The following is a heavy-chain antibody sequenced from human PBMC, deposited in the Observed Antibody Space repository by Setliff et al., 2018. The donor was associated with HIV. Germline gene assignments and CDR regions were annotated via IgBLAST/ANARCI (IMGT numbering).Heavy chain of an antibody. D-gene: IGHD3-22*01. V-gene: IGHV3-7*03. CDR2: INQDGSEK. CDR1: GFTFRDYL. J-gene: IGHJ6*03. Sequence: PGGSLSLSCGASGFTFRDYLMIWVRQAPGKGLECVANINQDGSEKYHVGSVKGRFTISRDNAKSSLYLQMSSLTADDTAAYYCARARRDASGYWGHFFYYMDVWGKGTTVTVSS. CDR3: ARARRDASGYWGHFFYYMDV.